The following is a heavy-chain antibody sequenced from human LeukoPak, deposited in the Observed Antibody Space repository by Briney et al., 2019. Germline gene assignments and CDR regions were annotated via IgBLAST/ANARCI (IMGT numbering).Heavy chain of an antibody. CDR3: ARVPDRYCSSTSCYSHAFDI. Sequence: AASVKVSCKASGYTFTSYAISWVRQAPGQGLEWMGGIIPIFGTANYAQKFQGRVTITTDESTSTAYMELSSLRSEDTAVYYCARVPDRYCSSTSCYSHAFDIWGQGTMVTVSS. D-gene: IGHD2-2*01. CDR2: IIPIFGTA. J-gene: IGHJ3*02. CDR1: GYTFTSYA. V-gene: IGHV1-69*05.